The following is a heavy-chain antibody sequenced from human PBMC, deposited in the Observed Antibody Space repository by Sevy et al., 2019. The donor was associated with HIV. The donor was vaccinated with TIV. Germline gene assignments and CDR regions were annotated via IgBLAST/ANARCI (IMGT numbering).Heavy chain of an antibody. V-gene: IGHV3-21*01. CDR2: ISSSSSYI. D-gene: IGHD2-2*01. J-gene: IGHJ4*02. CDR3: ARDRGGYCSSTSCLGRYHDY. CDR1: GFTFSSYS. Sequence: GGSLRLSCAASGFTFSSYSMNWVRQAPGKGLEWVSSISSSSSYIYYADSVKGRFTISRDNAKNSLYLQMNSLRAEDTAVYYGARDRGGYCSSTSCLGRYHDYWGQGTLVTVSS.